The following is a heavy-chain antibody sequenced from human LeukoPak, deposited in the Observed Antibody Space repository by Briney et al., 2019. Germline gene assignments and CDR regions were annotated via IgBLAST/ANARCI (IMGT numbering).Heavy chain of an antibody. D-gene: IGHD3-10*01. Sequence: SETLSLTCTVSGGSISSYYWSWIRQPAGKGLEWIGRIYTSGSTNYNPSLKSRVTMSVDTSKNQFSLKLSSVTAADTAVYYCARLDPLWFGELVYVDVWGKGTTVTVSS. CDR3: ARLDPLWFGELVYVDV. J-gene: IGHJ6*03. V-gene: IGHV4-4*07. CDR2: IYTSGST. CDR1: GGSISSYY.